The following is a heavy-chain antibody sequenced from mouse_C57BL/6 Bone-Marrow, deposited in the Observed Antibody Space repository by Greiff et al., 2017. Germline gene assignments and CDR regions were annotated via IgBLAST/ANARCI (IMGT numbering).Heavy chain of an antibody. Sequence: QVQLQQPGAELVKPGASVKLSCKASGYTFTSYWMHWVKQRPGQGLEWIGMIHPNSGSTNYNEKFKSKATLTVDKSSSTAYMQLSSPTSEDSAVYYCARFTTVVDFDYWGQGTTLTVSS. J-gene: IGHJ2*01. D-gene: IGHD1-1*01. CDR2: IHPNSGST. V-gene: IGHV1-64*01. CDR1: GYTFTSYW. CDR3: ARFTTVVDFDY.